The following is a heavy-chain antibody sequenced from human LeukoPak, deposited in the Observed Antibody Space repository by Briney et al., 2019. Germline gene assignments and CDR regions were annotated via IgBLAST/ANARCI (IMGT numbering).Heavy chain of an antibody. D-gene: IGHD4-11*01. J-gene: IGHJ4*02. Sequence: SQTLSLTCTVSGGSISSGSYYWSWIRQPAGKGLEWIGRIYTSGSTNYNPFLKSRVTISVDTSKNQFSLKLSSVTAADTAVYYCARAGGYYSNSFDYWGQGTLVTVSS. CDR1: GGSISSGSYY. CDR3: ARAGGYYSNSFDY. CDR2: IYTSGST. V-gene: IGHV4-61*02.